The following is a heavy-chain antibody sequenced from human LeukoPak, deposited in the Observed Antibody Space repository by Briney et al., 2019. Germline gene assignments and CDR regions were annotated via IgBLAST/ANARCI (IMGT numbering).Heavy chain of an antibody. CDR2: IYYSGST. CDR3: ARTLSAAGREGAFDI. J-gene: IGHJ3*02. D-gene: IGHD6-13*01. V-gene: IGHV4-31*03. Sequence: SETLSLTCTVSGGSISSGGYYWSWIRQHPGKGLEWIGYIYYSGSTYYNPSLKSRVTISVDKSKNQLSLKLSSVTAADTAVYYCARTLSAAGREGAFDIWGQGTMVTVSS. CDR1: GGSISSGGYY.